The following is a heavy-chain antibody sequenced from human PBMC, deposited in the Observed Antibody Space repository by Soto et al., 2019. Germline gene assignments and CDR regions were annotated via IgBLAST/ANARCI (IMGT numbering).Heavy chain of an antibody. V-gene: IGHV1-69*05. Sequence: ASVKVSCKASGGTFSSYAISWVRQAPGQGLEWMGGIIPIFGTANYAQKFQGRVTMTRDTSTSTVYMELSSLRSEDTAVYYCARRGSGSYRGAFDIWGQGTMVTVSS. CDR1: GGTFSSYA. CDR3: ARRGSGSYRGAFDI. CDR2: IIPIFGTA. J-gene: IGHJ3*02. D-gene: IGHD1-26*01.